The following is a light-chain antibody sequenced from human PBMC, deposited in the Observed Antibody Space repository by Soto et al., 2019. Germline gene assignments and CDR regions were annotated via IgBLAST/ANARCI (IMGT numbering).Light chain of an antibody. CDR3: QRWESSSDQVL. CDR1: NFGSKS. J-gene: IGLJ2*01. Sequence: SYELTQPPSVSVAPGQTATITCGGNNFGSKSVHWYQQKAGQAPVLVVHDDSDRPSGIPERFSGSNSANTATLTISRVEAGDEADYYCQRWESSSDQVLFAGGTKLTVL. CDR2: DDS. V-gene: IGLV3-21*02.